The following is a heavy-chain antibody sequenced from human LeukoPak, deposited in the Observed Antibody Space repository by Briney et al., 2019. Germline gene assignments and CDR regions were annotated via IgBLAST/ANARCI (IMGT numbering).Heavy chain of an antibody. CDR2: IKADGGEK. V-gene: IGHV3-7*01. CDR1: GFTFSTYW. CDR3: ARDPYSGSYGDSYYYYMDV. J-gene: IGHJ6*03. D-gene: IGHD1-26*01. Sequence: GGSLRLSCAASGFTFSTYWMNWFRQTPGKGLEWVAKIKADGGEKDHVASVKGRFTISRDNAKNSLELQMNSLRVEDTAVYYCARDPYSGSYGDSYYYYMDVWGKGTTVTISS.